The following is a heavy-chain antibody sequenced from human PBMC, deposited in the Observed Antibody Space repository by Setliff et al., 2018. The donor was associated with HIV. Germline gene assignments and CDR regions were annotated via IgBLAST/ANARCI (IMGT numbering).Heavy chain of an antibody. J-gene: IGHJ6*02. CDR2: IHYNEKT. CDR3: ARTDWARTSYYYYYGMNV. Sequence: SETLSLTCTVSGGSASNSRYYWAWIRQPPGKGLEYIGSIHYNEKTYYNPSLKSRVTISIDTSKNQFSLKLSSVTAADTAVYYCARTDWARTSYYYYYGMNVWGQGTTVTVSS. CDR1: GGSASNSRYY. D-gene: IGHD3-9*01. V-gene: IGHV4-39*01.